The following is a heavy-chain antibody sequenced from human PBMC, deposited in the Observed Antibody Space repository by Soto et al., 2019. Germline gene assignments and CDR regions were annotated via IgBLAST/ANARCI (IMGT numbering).Heavy chain of an antibody. CDR3: ARSSGGNVGIIIEGTNWFDP. V-gene: IGHV1-46*01. CDR1: RDTFTSYY. Sequence: ASVKVSCKAPRDTFTSYYINWVRQAPGQGPEWMGVINPHGGSTAYAQKFKGRVTLTRDTSASTVYMEVSSLTSEDTAMYYCARSSGGNVGIIIEGTNWFDPWGKGTLVTVSS. D-gene: IGHD1-26*01. J-gene: IGHJ5*02. CDR2: INPHGGST.